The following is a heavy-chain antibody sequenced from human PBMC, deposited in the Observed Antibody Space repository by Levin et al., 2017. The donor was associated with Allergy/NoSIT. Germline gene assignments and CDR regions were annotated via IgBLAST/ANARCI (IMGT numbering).Heavy chain of an antibody. CDR2: INSDGSTT. D-gene: IGHD3-10*01. V-gene: IGHV3-74*01. J-gene: IGHJ3*02. CDR3: AGTWFGGFHTSASDAFDI. CDR1: GFTFSSNW. Sequence: GGSLRLSCAASGFTFSSNWMHWVRQAPGKGLVWVSRINSDGSTTNYADSVRGRFIISRDNAKNTLYLRMNSLRAEDTAVYYCAGTWFGGFHTSASDAFDIWGQGTMVTVSS.